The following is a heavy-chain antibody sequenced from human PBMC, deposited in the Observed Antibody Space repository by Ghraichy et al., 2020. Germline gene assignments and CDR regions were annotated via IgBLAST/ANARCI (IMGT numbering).Heavy chain of an antibody. J-gene: IGHJ6*02. CDR1: GFTFSSYS. CDR2: ISSSSSYI. Sequence: GGSLRLSCAASGFTFSSYSMNWVRQAPGKGLEWVSSISSSSSYIYYADSVKGRFTISRDNAKNSLYLQMNSLRAEDTAVYYCASMPLGSGSRYYYGMDVWGQGTTVTVSS. V-gene: IGHV3-21*01. CDR3: ASMPLGSGSRYYYGMDV. D-gene: IGHD3-10*01.